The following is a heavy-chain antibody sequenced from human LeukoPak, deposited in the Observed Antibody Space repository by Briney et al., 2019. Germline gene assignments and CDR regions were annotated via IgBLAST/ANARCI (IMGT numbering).Heavy chain of an antibody. CDR1: GYTFTGYY. Sequence: ASVKVSCKASGYTFTGYYMHWVRQAPGQGLEWMGWINPNSGGTNYAQKFQGRVTMTTDTSTSTAYMELRSLRSDDTAVYYCARDPALDIVDHNWFDPWGQGTLVTVSS. V-gene: IGHV1-2*02. D-gene: IGHD5-12*01. J-gene: IGHJ5*02. CDR2: INPNSGGT. CDR3: ARDPALDIVDHNWFDP.